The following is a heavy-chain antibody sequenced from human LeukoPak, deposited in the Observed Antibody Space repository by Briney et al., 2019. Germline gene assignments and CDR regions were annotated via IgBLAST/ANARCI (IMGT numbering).Heavy chain of an antibody. CDR1: GFTVSSNY. J-gene: IGHJ4*02. Sequence: GGSLRLSWAVSGFTVSSNYMSWVRQAPGKGMEWVSIIYINGHIYYKASVKGRFTISRDISKNRLYLQMTSLRVKATTEYYCVRDRPHGDQKTGELDYWGQGTLVTVSS. CDR2: IYINGHI. CDR3: VRDRPHGDQKTGELDY. D-gene: IGHD3-16*01. V-gene: IGHV3-53*01.